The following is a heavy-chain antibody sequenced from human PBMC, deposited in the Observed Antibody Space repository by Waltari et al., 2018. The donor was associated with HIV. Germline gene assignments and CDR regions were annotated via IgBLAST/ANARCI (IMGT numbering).Heavy chain of an antibody. CDR2: IYTSGST. D-gene: IGHD3-10*01. CDR1: GGSISSGSYY. J-gene: IGHJ4*02. Sequence: QVQLQESGPGLVKPSQTLSLTCTVSGGSISSGSYYWSWIRQPAGKGLEWIGRIYTSGSTNSNPSLKSRVTISVDTSKNQFSLKLSSVTAADTAVYYCARGGTGTGGFDYWGQGTLVTVSS. V-gene: IGHV4-61*02. CDR3: ARGGTGTGGFDY.